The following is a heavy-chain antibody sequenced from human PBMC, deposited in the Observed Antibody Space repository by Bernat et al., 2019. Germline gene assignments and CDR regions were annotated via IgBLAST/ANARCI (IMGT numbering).Heavy chain of an antibody. V-gene: IGHV3-30*18. D-gene: IGHD1-26*01. CDR2: ISYEGTNK. J-gene: IGHJ4*02. Sequence: QVQLVESGGGVVQPGRSLRLSCAASGFTFSSYGMHWVRQAPGKGLEWVAVISYEGTNKYYADSVKGRFTTSRDNSKNTLYLQMNSRRAEDTAVYYCAKAVGGSYSMDDYWGQGTLVTVSS. CDR3: AKAVGGSYSMDDY. CDR1: GFTFSSYG.